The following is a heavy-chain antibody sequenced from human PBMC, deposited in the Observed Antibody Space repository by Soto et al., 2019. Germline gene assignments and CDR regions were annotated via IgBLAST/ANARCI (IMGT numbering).Heavy chain of an antibody. V-gene: IGHV3-30*18. D-gene: IGHD6-19*01. J-gene: IGHJ4*02. CDR2: ISYDGSNK. CDR3: AKDRPLNTIAVAGPYYFDY. Sequence: GGSLRLSCAASGFTFSSYGMHWVRQAPGKGLEWVAVISYDGSNKYYADSVKGRFTISRDNSKNTLYLQMNSLRAEDTAVYYCAKDRPLNTIAVAGPYYFDYWGQGTLVTVSS. CDR1: GFTFSSYG.